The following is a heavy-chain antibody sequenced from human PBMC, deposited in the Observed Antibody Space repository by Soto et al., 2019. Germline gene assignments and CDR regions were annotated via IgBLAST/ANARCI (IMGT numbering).Heavy chain of an antibody. J-gene: IGHJ4*02. CDR1: GYTFTGYY. CDR3: ARAQCGGDCYSGFDD. Sequence: QVQLVQSGAEVKKPGASVKVSCKASGYTFTGYYMHWVRQAPGQGLEWMGWINPNSGGTNYAQKFQGWVTMTRDTSISTAYMELSRLRSDDTAVYYCARAQCGGDCYSGFDDWGQGTLVTVSS. V-gene: IGHV1-2*04. D-gene: IGHD2-21*02. CDR2: INPNSGGT.